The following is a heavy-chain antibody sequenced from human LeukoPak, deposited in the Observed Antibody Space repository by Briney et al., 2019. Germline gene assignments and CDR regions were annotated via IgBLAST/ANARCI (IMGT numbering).Heavy chain of an antibody. J-gene: IGHJ4*02. CDR2: IKQDGSEK. Sequence: PGGSLRLSCAVSGFTFSSDWMTWVRQAPGKGLEWVANIKQDGSEKYYVDSVRGRFTISRDNAKNSLYLQMDSLRAEDTAVYYCARDQTPFVWGQGTLVTVSS. V-gene: IGHV3-7*01. CDR1: GFTFSSDW. CDR3: ARDQTPFV.